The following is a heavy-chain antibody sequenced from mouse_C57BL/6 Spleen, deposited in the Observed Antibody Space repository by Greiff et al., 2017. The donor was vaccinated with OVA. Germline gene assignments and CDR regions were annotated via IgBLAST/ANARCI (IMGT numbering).Heavy chain of an antibody. V-gene: IGHV1-81*01. CDR3: ARRDWDGTY. Sequence: VQVVESGAELARPGASVKLSCKASGYTFTSYGISWVKQRTGQGLEWIGEIYPRSGNTYYNEKFKGKATLTADKSSSTAYMELRSLTSEDSAVYFCARRDWDGTYWGQGTLVTVSA. CDR2: IYPRSGNT. CDR1: GYTFTSYG. J-gene: IGHJ3*01. D-gene: IGHD4-1*01.